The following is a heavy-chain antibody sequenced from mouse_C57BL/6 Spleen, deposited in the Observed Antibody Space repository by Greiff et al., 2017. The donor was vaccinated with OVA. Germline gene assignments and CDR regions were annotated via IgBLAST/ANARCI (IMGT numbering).Heavy chain of an antibody. Sequence: QVQLQQSGPELVKPGASVKISCKASGYAFSSSWMNWVKQRPGKGLEWIGRIYPGDGDTNYNGKFKGKATLTADKSSSTAYMQRSSLTSEDSAVYFCARYGSHYFDYWGKGTTLTVSS. CDR1: GYAFSSSW. D-gene: IGHD2-2*01. CDR3: ARYGSHYFDY. V-gene: IGHV1-82*01. J-gene: IGHJ2*01. CDR2: IYPGDGDT.